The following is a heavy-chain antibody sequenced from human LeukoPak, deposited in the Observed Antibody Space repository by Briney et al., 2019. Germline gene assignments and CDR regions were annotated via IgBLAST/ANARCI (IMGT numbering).Heavy chain of an antibody. CDR1: GFAFSSYA. V-gene: IGHV3-30-3*01. J-gene: IGHJ4*02. Sequence: GALRLSCAASGFAFSSYAMHWVRQAPGKGLEWVAVISYDGSNKYYAGSVKGRFTISRDNSKNTLYLQMNSLRAEDTAVYYCARGSDIVATIRVFDYWGQGTLVTVSS. CDR2: ISYDGSNK. D-gene: IGHD5-12*01. CDR3: ARGSDIVATIRVFDY.